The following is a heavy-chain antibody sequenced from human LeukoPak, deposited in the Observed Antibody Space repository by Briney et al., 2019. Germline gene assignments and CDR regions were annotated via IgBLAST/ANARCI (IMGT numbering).Heavy chain of an antibody. CDR2: IKQRGHT. D-gene: IGHD2-21*02. CDR3: TRMTAGHDY. Sequence: PSETLSLTCAVSIVSFYDYYGSWVRQSRGEGLEWLGEIKQRGHTNDRPPLKSRVTLPIDTSRKQFSLNLRCVPVADTGIYYCTRMTAGHDYWGGRTLVTVSS. V-gene: IGHV4-34*01. CDR1: IVSFYDYY. J-gene: IGHJ4*02.